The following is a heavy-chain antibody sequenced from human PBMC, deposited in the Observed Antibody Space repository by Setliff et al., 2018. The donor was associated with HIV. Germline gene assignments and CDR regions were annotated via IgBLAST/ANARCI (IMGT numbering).Heavy chain of an antibody. J-gene: IGHJ5*02. Sequence: SETLSLTCTVSGDSLNSGTYYWGWVRQPPGKGLEWIGYIYPGGGSINYNPSLKSRLTISVDTSKNQLSLKLRSVTAADTAVYYCARSSSSWSGWFDPWGQGTLVTVSS. CDR2: IYPGGGSI. CDR1: GDSLNSGTYY. V-gene: IGHV4-61*01. CDR3: ARSSSSWSGWFDP. D-gene: IGHD6-13*01.